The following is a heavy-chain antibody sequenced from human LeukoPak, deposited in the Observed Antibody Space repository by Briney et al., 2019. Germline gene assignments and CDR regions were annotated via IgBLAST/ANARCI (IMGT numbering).Heavy chain of an antibody. V-gene: IGHV4-61*02. CDR1: GGSISSGTYY. J-gene: IGHJ4*02. Sequence: SQTLSLTCTVSGGSISSGTYYWTWIRQPAGKGLEWIGCIYSSGSTSYNPSLDSRVRISIDTSKNQFSLKLSSVTAADTAVYYCARVQGYYYGSGTIDYWGQGTLVTVSS. CDR3: ARVQGYYYGSGTIDY. D-gene: IGHD3-10*01. CDR2: IYSSGST.